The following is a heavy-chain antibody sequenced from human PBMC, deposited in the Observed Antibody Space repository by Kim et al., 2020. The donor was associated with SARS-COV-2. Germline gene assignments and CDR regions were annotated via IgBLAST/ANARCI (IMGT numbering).Heavy chain of an antibody. CDR1: GFTFSSYA. CDR2: ISGSGGST. Sequence: GGSLRLSCAASGFTFSSYAMSWVRQAPGKGLEWVSAISGSGGSTYYADSVKGRFTISRDNSKNTLYLQMNSLRAEDTAVYYCANRPRMRWDTYGMDVWGQGTTVTVSS. V-gene: IGHV3-23*01. D-gene: IGHD1-26*01. J-gene: IGHJ6*02. CDR3: ANRPRMRWDTYGMDV.